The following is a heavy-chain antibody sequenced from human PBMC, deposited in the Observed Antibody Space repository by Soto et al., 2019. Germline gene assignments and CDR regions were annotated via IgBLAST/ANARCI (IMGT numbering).Heavy chain of an antibody. CDR3: ATSPPRVPTSGYAGGWFDP. CDR1: GYSFTSYD. Sequence: ASVKVSCKASGYSFTSYDINWVRQAAGQGLEWMGWMNPNSGNTAYAQRFQGRVSMTRNTSITTAYMELSSLRSEDTAVYYCATSPPRVPTSGYAGGWFDPWGQGTLVTVSS. CDR2: MNPNSGNT. V-gene: IGHV1-8*02. J-gene: IGHJ5*02. D-gene: IGHD5-12*01.